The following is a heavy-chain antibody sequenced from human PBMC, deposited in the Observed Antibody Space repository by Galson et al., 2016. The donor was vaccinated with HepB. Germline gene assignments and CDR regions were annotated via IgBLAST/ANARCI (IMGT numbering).Heavy chain of an antibody. D-gene: IGHD3-16*02. J-gene: IGHJ4*02. CDR1: GFTFSMYW. V-gene: IGHV3-7*03. CDR2: IKQGGSEK. Sequence: SLRLSCAASGFTFSMYWMSWVRQAPGKGLEWVANIKQGGSEKYYVESVRGRFTISRDNSRSTLYLQMNSLSVEDTAVYYCAKEDPSNIWGSYRYLNYFDYWGQGALVTVSS. CDR3: AKEDPSNIWGSYRYLNYFDY.